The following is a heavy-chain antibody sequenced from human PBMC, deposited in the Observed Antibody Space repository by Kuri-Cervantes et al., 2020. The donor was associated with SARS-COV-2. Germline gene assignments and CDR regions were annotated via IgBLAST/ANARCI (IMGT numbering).Heavy chain of an antibody. Sequence: LSLTCAASGFTFSSYAMHWVRQAPGKGLGWVAVISYDGSNKYYADSVKGRFTISRDNAKNSLYLQMNSLRAEDTAVYYCARAPLYYYYMDVWGKGTTVTVSS. CDR1: GFTFSSYA. CDR3: ARAPLYYYYMDV. J-gene: IGHJ6*03. V-gene: IGHV3-30-3*01. CDR2: ISYDGSNK.